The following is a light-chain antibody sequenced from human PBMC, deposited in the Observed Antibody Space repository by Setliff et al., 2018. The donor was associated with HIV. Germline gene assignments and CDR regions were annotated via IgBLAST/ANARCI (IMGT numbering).Light chain of an antibody. CDR1: SSNIGTGYD. CDR2: DNN. J-gene: IGLJ1*01. V-gene: IGLV1-40*03. Sequence: SALTQPPXVSGAPGQRVTISCTGSSSNIGTGYDVHWYQQLPGTAPKLLIHDNNNRPSGVPDRFSGSKSGASASLAITGLQAEDEADYYCQSYDSSLSGFVFGXXXKVTVL. CDR3: QSYDSSLSGFV.